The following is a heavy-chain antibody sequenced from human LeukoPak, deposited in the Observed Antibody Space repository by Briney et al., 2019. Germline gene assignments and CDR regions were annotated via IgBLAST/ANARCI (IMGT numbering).Heavy chain of an antibody. CDR1: GGSISSSSYY. CDR3: ARDGKAVAADFDY. V-gene: IGHV4-39*07. CDR2: IYYSGST. D-gene: IGHD6-19*01. Sequence: PSETLSLTCTVSGGSISSSSYYWGWIRQPPGKGLEWIGSIYYSGSTYYNPSLKSRVTISVDTSKNQFSLKLSSVTAEDTAVYYCARDGKAVAADFDYWGQGTLVTVSS. J-gene: IGHJ4*02.